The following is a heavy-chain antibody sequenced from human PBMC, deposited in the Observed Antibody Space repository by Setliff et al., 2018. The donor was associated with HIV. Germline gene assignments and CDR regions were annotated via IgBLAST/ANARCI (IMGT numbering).Heavy chain of an antibody. J-gene: IGHJ4*02. CDR1: GASISGYY. V-gene: IGHV4-4*07. Sequence: SETLSLTCTVSGASISGYYWSWIRQAAGKGLEWIGRIETSGGNIDSNPSFKSRVTMSGDTPKNQFSLKLSSATAADTALYFCARLGDSGYDFRGYFDYWGQGKLVTVSS. CDR2: IETSGGNI. CDR3: ARLGDSGYDFRGYFDY. D-gene: IGHD5-12*01.